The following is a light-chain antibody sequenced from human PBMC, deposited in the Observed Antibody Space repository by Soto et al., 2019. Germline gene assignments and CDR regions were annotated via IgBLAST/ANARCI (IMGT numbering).Light chain of an antibody. J-gene: IGKJ5*01. V-gene: IGKV1-39*01. Sequence: IQMRRAPSSLSASVLDRVTITCRASQSIIIYLNWYQQKPGKAPKVLIYAASSLQSGVPSRFSGSGSGTDFTLTISSLQPEDFATYYCQQSYRNPANFGQGTRLEIK. CDR2: AAS. CDR1: QSIIIY. CDR3: QQSYRNPAN.